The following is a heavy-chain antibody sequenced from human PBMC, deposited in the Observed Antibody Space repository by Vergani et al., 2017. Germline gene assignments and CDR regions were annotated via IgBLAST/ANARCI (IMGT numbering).Heavy chain of an antibody. D-gene: IGHD6-6*01. J-gene: IGHJ6*02. CDR3: ARRRRAARPQYYYYYGMDV. CDR1: GGSISSSNW. CDR2: INHSGST. V-gene: IGHV4-4*02. Sequence: QVQLQESGPGLVKPSGTLSLTCAVSGGSISSSNWWSWVRQPPGKGLEWIGEINHSGSTNYNPSLKSRVTISVDTSKNQFSLKLSSVTAADTAVYYCARRRRAARPQYYYYYGMDVWGQGTTVTVSS.